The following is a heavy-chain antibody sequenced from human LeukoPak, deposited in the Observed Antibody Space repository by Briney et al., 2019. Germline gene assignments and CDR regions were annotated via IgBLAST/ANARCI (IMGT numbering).Heavy chain of an antibody. J-gene: IGHJ4*02. CDR2: LNSDASVT. Sequence: GGSLRLSCAASGFTFSIYWMHWVRHTPGKGLEWVSRLNSDASVTTYSDSAKGRFTISRDNAKNTLYLQMNSLRAEDTALYYCVREYCGGDCYTDFWGQGTLVTVSS. V-gene: IGHV3-74*01. D-gene: IGHD2-21*02. CDR1: GFTFSIYW. CDR3: VREYCGGDCYTDF.